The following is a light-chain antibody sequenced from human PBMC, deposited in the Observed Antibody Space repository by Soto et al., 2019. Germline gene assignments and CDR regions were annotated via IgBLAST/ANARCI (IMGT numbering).Light chain of an antibody. J-gene: IGKJ4*01. CDR1: QDIKNY. CDR2: DAF. V-gene: IGKV1-33*01. Sequence: DIQMTQSPSSLSAFVGDSITITCQASQDIKNYLNWYQHKPGKAPKLLIYDAFKSDTGDPSRFSGSGSGTDFTFTISSQQPEDIATYFCQQYDSLPPPFGGGTRVDI. CDR3: QQYDSLPPP.